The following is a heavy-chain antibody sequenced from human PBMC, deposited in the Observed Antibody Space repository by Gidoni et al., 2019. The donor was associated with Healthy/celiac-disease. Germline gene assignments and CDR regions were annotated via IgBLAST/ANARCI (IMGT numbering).Heavy chain of an antibody. CDR1: GYTFTSYY. V-gene: IGHV1-46*01. J-gene: IGHJ4*02. Sequence: QVQLVQSGAEVKKPGASVKVSCKASGYTFTSYYMHWVRQAPGQGLEWMGIINPSGGSTSYAQKFQGRVTMTRDTSTSTVYMELSSLRSEDTAVYYCARGDRLIGWPQSTGYFDYWGQGTLVTVSS. D-gene: IGHD3-16*02. CDR3: ARGDRLIGWPQSTGYFDY. CDR2: INPSGGST.